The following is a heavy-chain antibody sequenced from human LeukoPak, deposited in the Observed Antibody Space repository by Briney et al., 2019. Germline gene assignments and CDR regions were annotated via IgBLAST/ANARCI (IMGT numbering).Heavy chain of an antibody. CDR2: NNWNGGST. CDR3: ARSAQSGIVGATEMDV. CDR1: GFTFDDYG. Sequence: GGSLRLSCAASGFTFDDYGMSWVSQPPRKGLEWVSGNNWNGGSTGYADSVKGRFTISRDNAKNSLYLQMNSLRAEDTALYYCARSAQSGIVGATEMDVWGKGTTVTVSS. J-gene: IGHJ6*04. D-gene: IGHD1-26*01. V-gene: IGHV3-20*04.